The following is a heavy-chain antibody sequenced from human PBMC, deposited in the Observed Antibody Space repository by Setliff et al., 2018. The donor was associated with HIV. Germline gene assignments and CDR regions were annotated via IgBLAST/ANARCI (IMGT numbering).Heavy chain of an antibody. CDR1: GGSISSYY. Sequence: SETLSLTCPVPGGSISSYYWSWIRQPPGKGLEWIGYIYTSWSTNYNPSVDSRVTMSLDTSRDRFSLNLRSVTAADTAVYFCARLIHTGLLYFDFWGLGTLVTVSS. CDR3: ARLIHTGLLYFDF. CDR2: IYTSWST. J-gene: IGHJ4*02. D-gene: IGHD2-8*02. V-gene: IGHV4-4*09.